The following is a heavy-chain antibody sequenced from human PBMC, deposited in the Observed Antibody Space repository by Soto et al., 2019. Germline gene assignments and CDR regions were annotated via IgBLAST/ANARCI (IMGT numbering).Heavy chain of an antibody. V-gene: IGHV1-18*01. CDR3: ARELIYGSGSYY. CDR2: ISAYNGNT. Sequence: QVQLVQSGAEVKKPGASVKVSCKASGYTFTSYGISWVRRAAGQGLEWMGWISAYNGNTNYAQKLQGRVTMTTDTSTSTAHMELRSLRSDDSDVYYCARELIYGSGSYYWGQGTLVTVSS. J-gene: IGHJ4*02. CDR1: GYTFTSYG. D-gene: IGHD3-10*01.